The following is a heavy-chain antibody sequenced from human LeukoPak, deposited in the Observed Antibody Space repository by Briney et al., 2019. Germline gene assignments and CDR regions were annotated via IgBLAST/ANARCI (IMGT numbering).Heavy chain of an antibody. J-gene: IGHJ5*02. CDR2: IYHSGST. CDR1: GYSISSGYY. CDR3: AMASYGSGLFDP. D-gene: IGHD3-10*01. Sequence: SETLSLTCTVSGYSISSGYYWGWIRQPPGKGLEWIGSIYHSGSTYYNPSLKSRVTISVDTSKNQFSLKLSSVTAADTAVYYCAMASYGSGLFDPWGQGTLVTVSS. V-gene: IGHV4-38-2*02.